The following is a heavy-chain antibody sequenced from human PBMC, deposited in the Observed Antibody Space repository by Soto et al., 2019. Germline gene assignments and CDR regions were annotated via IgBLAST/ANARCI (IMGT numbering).Heavy chain of an antibody. Sequence: PSETLSLTGAVYGGSYSGYYWSGIRQPPGKGLEWIGEINHSGSTNYTPSLKSRVTISVDTSKNQFSLKLSSVTAADTAVYYCARGAVIKYAEGANYGSAEMGYWGQGTLVTVSS. CDR3: ARGAVIKYAEGANYGSAEMGY. J-gene: IGHJ4*02. D-gene: IGHD3-10*01. CDR1: GGSYSGYY. CDR2: INHSGST. V-gene: IGHV4-34*01.